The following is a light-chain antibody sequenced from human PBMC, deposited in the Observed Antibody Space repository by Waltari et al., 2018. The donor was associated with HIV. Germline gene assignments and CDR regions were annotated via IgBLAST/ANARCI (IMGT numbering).Light chain of an antibody. CDR2: KAS. CDR1: QNINSW. J-gene: IGKJ4*01. Sequence: DIQMTQSPSTLSASVGDSVTITCRASQNINSWLPWYQQRPGNAPKLLIYKASTLEGGVPSRFSGSGSGTEFTLTITSLQPDDFASYYCQQYNGLSLTFGGGTRVEIK. CDR3: QQYNGLSLT. V-gene: IGKV1-5*03.